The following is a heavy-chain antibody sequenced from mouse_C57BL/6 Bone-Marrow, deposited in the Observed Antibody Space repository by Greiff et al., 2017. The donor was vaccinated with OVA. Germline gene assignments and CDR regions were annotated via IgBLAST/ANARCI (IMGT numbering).Heavy chain of an antibody. D-gene: IGHD1-1*01. CDR3: AVGDYYGSSYPAWFAY. V-gene: IGHV14-3*01. CDR1: GFNIKNTY. CDR2: IDPANGNT. J-gene: IGHJ3*01. Sequence: VQLQQSVAELVRPGASVKLSCTASGFNIKNTYMHWVKQRPEQGLEWIGRIDPANGNTKYAPKFQGKATITADTSSNTAYLQLSSLTSEDTAIHYCAVGDYYGSSYPAWFAYWGQGTLVTVSA.